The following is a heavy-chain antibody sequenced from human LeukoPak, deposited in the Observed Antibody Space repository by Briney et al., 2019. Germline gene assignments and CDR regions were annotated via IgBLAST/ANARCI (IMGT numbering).Heavy chain of an antibody. V-gene: IGHV3-53*01. J-gene: IGHJ3*02. CDR2: IYSGGST. CDR1: GFTFSSYG. Sequence: GGSLRLSCAASGFTFSSYGMSWVRQAPGKGLEWVSVIYSGGSTYYADSVKGRFTISRDNSKNTLYLQMNSLRAEDTAVYYCARGEYYDSSGYSYDAFDIWGQGTMVTVSS. CDR3: ARGEYYDSSGYSYDAFDI. D-gene: IGHD3-22*01.